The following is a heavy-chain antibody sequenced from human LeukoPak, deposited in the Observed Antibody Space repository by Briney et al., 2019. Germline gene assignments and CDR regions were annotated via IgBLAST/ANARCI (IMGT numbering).Heavy chain of an antibody. J-gene: IGHJ3*02. CDR3: ARDAAFGVVITDAFDI. D-gene: IGHD3-3*01. V-gene: IGHV3-7*01. CDR2: IKEDGSEK. CDR1: GFTFSSYW. Sequence: GGSLRLSCAASGFTFSSYWMSWIRQAPGKGPEWVANIKEDGSEKYYVDSVKGRFTISRDNAKNSLYLQMNSLRAEDTAVYYCARDAAFGVVITDAFDIWGQGTMVTVSS.